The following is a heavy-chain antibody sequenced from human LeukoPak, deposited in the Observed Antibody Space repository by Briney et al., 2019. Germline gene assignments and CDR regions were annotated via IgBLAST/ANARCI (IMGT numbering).Heavy chain of an antibody. Sequence: SETLSLTCTVSGGSITSYYWSWIRQSAGKGLEWIGRIYSSGYTNYNASLKSRVTMSIDTSRKQFSLKLNSVTAADTAVYYCAGISVTGGDYFDPWGQGTLVTVSS. J-gene: IGHJ5*02. CDR2: IYSSGYT. CDR1: GGSITSYY. CDR3: AGISVTGGDYFDP. V-gene: IGHV4-4*07. D-gene: IGHD6-19*01.